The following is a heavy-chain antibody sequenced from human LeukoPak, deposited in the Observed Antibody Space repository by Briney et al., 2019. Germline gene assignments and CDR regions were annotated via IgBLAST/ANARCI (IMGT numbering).Heavy chain of an antibody. J-gene: IGHJ4*02. CDR1: GFTFSSYG. CDR3: AKDGAGGFWSGYSTFDY. D-gene: IGHD3-3*01. CDR2: ISYDGSNK. V-gene: IGHV3-30*18. Sequence: GGSLRLSRAASGFTFSSYGMHWVRQAPGKGLEWVAVISYDGSNKYHADSVKGRFTISRDNSKNTLYLQMNSLRAEDTAVYYCAKDGAGGFWSGYSTFDYWGQGTLVTVSS.